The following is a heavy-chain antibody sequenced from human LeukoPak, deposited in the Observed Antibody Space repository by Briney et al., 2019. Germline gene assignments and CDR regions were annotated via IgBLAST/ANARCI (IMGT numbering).Heavy chain of an antibody. Sequence: GGSLRLSCAASGFTFSSYGMHWVRQAPGKGLEWVAVISYDGSNKYYADSVKGRFTISRDNSKNTLYLQMNSLRAEDTAVYYCAMGLYRSSWYNWFDPWGQGTLVTVSS. V-gene: IGHV3-30*03. CDR1: GFTFSSYG. D-gene: IGHD6-13*01. CDR2: ISYDGSNK. J-gene: IGHJ5*02. CDR3: AMGLYRSSWYNWFDP.